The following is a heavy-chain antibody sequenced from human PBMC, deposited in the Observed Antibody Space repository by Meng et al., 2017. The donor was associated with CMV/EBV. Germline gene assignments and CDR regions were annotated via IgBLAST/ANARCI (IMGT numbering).Heavy chain of an antibody. Sequence: SGFPFRSYALHWVRQAPGKGLEWVAVISYDGSNKYYAASVKGRFTISRDNSKNTLYLQMNSLRAEDTAVYYCARDFETTMVRGVIGYWGQGTLVTVSS. J-gene: IGHJ4*02. CDR2: ISYDGSNK. V-gene: IGHV3-30*04. CDR3: ARDFETTMVRGVIGY. D-gene: IGHD3-10*01. CDR1: GFPFRSYA.